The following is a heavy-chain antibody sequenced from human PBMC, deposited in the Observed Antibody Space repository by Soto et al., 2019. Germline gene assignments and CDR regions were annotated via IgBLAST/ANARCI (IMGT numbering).Heavy chain of an antibody. CDR2: IIPITGTT. CDR3: AREYSSSSQYLYFDV. V-gene: IGHV1-69*01. D-gene: IGHD6-6*01. Sequence: QVQLVQSGAEVKKPGSSVKVSCKVSGGIFSSYAIGWVRQAPGQGLEWMAGIIPITGTTNRAQKFQCRVTVTADESTTTVYMELSSLTAEDTAVYYCAREYSSSSQYLYFDVWGRGTLVTVSS. CDR1: GGIFSSYA. J-gene: IGHJ2*01.